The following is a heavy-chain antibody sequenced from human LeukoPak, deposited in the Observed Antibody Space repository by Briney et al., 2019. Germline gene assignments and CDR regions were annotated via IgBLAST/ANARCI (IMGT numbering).Heavy chain of an antibody. CDR3: ARDLTPYYYDSSGYHALDY. J-gene: IGHJ4*02. D-gene: IGHD3-22*01. V-gene: IGHV1-69*05. CDR2: IIPIFGTA. CDR1: GGTFSSYA. Sequence: ASVKVSCKASGGTFSSYAISWVRQAPGQGLEWMGRIIPIFGTAHYAQKFQGRVTITTDASTSTACMELSSLRSEDTAVYYCARDLTPYYYDSSGYHALDYWGQGTLVTVSS.